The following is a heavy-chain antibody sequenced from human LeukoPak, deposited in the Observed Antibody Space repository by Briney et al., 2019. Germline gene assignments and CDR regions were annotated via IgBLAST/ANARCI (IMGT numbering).Heavy chain of an antibody. CDR2: ISPYNGHT. J-gene: IGHJ4*02. V-gene: IGHV1-18*01. Sequence: ASVKVSCKASGYTFTNYGISWVRQAPGQGLEWMGWISPYNGHTKYAQKLQGRVTMTTDTSTRIASMELRSLRSDDTAVYYCARLYYDSSGYTHDYWGQGTLVTVSS. CDR3: ARLYYDSSGYTHDY. D-gene: IGHD3-22*01. CDR1: GYTFTNYG.